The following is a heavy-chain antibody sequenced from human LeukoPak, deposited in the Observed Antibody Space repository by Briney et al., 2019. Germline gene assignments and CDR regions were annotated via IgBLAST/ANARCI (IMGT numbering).Heavy chain of an antibody. CDR3: ARRGVVIVYYFDY. V-gene: IGHV3-30-3*01. CDR1: GFTLSSYA. J-gene: IGHJ4*02. CDR2: ISYDGSNQ. D-gene: IGHD3-16*02. Sequence: GGSLRLSCAASGFTLSSYAMHWVRQAPGKGLEWVAVISYDGSNQYYADSVKGRFTISRDNSKSTLYLQMNSLRAEDTAVCYCARRGVVIVYYFDYWGQGTLVTVSS.